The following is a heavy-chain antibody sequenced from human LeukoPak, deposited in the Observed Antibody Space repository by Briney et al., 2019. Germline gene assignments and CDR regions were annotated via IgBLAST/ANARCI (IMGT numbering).Heavy chain of an antibody. J-gene: IGHJ4*02. D-gene: IGHD4-17*01. Sequence: ASVKVSCKASGYTLTGYYMHWVRQAPGQGLEWMGWINPNSGGTNYAQKFQGRVTMTRDTSISTAYMELSRLRSDDTAVYYCARDLDNYGDPYYFDYWGQGTLVTVSS. V-gene: IGHV1-2*02. CDR1: GYTLTGYY. CDR3: ARDLDNYGDPYYFDY. CDR2: INPNSGGT.